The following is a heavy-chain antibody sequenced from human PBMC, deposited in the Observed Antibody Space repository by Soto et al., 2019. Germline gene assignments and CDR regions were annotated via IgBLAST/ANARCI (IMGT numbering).Heavy chain of an antibody. D-gene: IGHD3-10*02. CDR3: ARQFKAPMFEDFDI. CDR2: IYPGDSDT. V-gene: IGHV5-51*01. Sequence: PGESLKISCKGSGYTFTNYWIGWVRQMPGKGLEWMGVIYPGDSDTRYSPSFHGQVTISADKSITTAYLQWSSLKASDTALYYCARQFKAPMFEDFDIWGQGIKVTVSS. J-gene: IGHJ3*02. CDR1: GYTFTNYW.